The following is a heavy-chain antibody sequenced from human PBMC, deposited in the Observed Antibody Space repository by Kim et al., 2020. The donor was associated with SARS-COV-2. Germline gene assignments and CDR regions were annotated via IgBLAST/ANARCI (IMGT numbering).Heavy chain of an antibody. J-gene: IGHJ3*02. V-gene: IGHV1-3*01. CDR2: INAGNGNT. Sequence: ASVKVSCKASGYTFTSYAMHWVRQAPGQRLEWMGWINAGNGNTKYSQKFQGRVTITRDTSASTAYMELSSLRSEDTAVYYCAGGYYYGSGSYLELDAFDIWGQGTMVTVSS. D-gene: IGHD3-10*01. CDR3: AGGYYYGSGSYLELDAFDI. CDR1: GYTFTSYA.